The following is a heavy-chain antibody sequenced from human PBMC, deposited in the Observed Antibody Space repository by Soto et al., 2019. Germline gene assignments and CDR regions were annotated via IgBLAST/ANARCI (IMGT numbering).Heavy chain of an antibody. D-gene: IGHD2-15*01. V-gene: IGHV1-69*02. J-gene: IGHJ2*01. Sequence: QVQLVQSGAEVKKPGSSVKVSCKASGGTFSSYTISWVRQAPGQGLEWMGRIIPILGIANYAQKFQGRVTITADKSTSTAYMELSSRRSEDTAVYYCASPAPRYCSGGSCYRHWYFDLWGRGTLVTVSS. CDR2: IIPILGIA. CDR3: ASPAPRYCSGGSCYRHWYFDL. CDR1: GGTFSSYT.